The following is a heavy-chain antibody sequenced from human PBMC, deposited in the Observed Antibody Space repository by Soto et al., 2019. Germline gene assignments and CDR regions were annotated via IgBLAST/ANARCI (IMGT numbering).Heavy chain of an antibody. V-gene: IGHV3-64D*06. CDR1: GFKFSDYT. Sequence: GGSLSLSCSASGFKFSDYTMHWVRQTPGKGLEFVSAISNNGSDTYYGDSVKGRFYISRDNSRNTLYLQMNSLNTDDSATYYCVKEEAPCCEWSYYFDSWGQGTQVTVSS. CDR3: VKEEAPCCEWSYYFDS. CDR2: ISNNGSDT. J-gene: IGHJ4*02. D-gene: IGHD3-3*01.